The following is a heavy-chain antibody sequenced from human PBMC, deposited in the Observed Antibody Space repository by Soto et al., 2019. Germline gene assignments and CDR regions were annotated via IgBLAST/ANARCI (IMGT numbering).Heavy chain of an antibody. CDR2: IYYSGST. Sequence: SETLSLTCTVSGGSISSYYWSWIRQPPGKGLEWIGYIYYSGSTNYNPSLKSRVTISVDTSKNQFSLKLSSVTAADTAVYYCARFASGQQLVSYYNYGMDVWGQGTTVTVSS. CDR1: GGSISSYY. D-gene: IGHD6-13*01. V-gene: IGHV4-59*01. J-gene: IGHJ6*02. CDR3: ARFASGQQLVSYYNYGMDV.